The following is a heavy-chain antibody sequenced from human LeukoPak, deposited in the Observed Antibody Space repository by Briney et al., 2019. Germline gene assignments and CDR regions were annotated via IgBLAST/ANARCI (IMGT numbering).Heavy chain of an antibody. V-gene: IGHV4-30-2*03. CDR3: AREPAVRGVIGRRFDP. D-gene: IGHD3-10*01. CDR1: GGSISSGGYS. CDR2: IYHSGST. Sequence: SQTLSLTCAVSGGSISSGGYSWSWIRQPPGKGLEWIGSIYHSGSTYYNPSLKSRVTISVDTSKNQFSLKLSSVTAADTAVYYCAREPAVRGVIGRRFDPWGQGTLVTVSS. J-gene: IGHJ5*02.